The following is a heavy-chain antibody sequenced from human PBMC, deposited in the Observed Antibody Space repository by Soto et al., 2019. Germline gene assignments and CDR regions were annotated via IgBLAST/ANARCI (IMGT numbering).Heavy chain of an antibody. CDR2: ISGSGGST. J-gene: IGHJ6*02. D-gene: IGHD3-3*01. CDR3: AKGITGGDFWSARYYGMDV. Sequence: GGSLRLSCAASGFTFSSYAMSWVRQAPGKGLEWVSAISGSGGSTYYADSVKGRFTISRDNSKNTLYLQMNSLRAEDTAVYYCAKGITGGDFWSARYYGMDVWGQGTTVTVSS. CDR1: GFTFSSYA. V-gene: IGHV3-23*01.